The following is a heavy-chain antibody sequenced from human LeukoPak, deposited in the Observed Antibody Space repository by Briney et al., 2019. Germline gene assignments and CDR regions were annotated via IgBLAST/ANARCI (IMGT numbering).Heavy chain of an antibody. CDR1: GFTFSSYA. CDR2: ISGGGGST. J-gene: IGHJ5*02. Sequence: GGSLRLSCAASGFTFSSYAMSWVRQAPGKGLEWVSAISGGGGSTYYADSVKGRFTISRDNSKNTLYLQMNSLRAEDTAVYYCAKATGGWYLNWFDPWGQGTLVTVSS. CDR3: AKATGGWYLNWFDP. D-gene: IGHD6-19*01. V-gene: IGHV3-23*01.